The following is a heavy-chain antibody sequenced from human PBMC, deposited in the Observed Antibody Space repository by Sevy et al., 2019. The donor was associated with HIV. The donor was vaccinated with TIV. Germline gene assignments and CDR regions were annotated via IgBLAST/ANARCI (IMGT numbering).Heavy chain of an antibody. CDR1: GFTVTSNY. D-gene: IGHD6-13*01. CDR2: FYNGDST. Sequence: GGSLRLSCAATGFTVTSNYMSWVHQGPGKGLEWVSGFYNGDSTQYADPVKGRFTISRDKSNNTLYLQMDSLRAEDTAVYYCAREAGSSSFDYWGQGTLVTVSS. V-gene: IGHV3-53*01. CDR3: AREAGSSSFDY. J-gene: IGHJ4*02.